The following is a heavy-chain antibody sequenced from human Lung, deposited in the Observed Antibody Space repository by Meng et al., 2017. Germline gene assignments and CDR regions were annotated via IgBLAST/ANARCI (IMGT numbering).Heavy chain of an antibody. J-gene: IGHJ4*02. V-gene: IGHV4-34*01. D-gene: IGHD5-24*01. CDR2: INHSGST. CDR3: AKDISRDGYNWYFDY. CDR1: GVSFSDFS. Sequence: LLKPPGPLASPAFVCGVSFSDFSWSWIRQPQGKGLRWIGEINHSGSTNYNPSLESRATISVDTSQNNLSLKLSSVTAADSAVYYCAKDISRDGYNWYFDYWGQGTLVTVSS.